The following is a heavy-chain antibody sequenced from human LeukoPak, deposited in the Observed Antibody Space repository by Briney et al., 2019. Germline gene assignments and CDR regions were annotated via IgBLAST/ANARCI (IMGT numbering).Heavy chain of an antibody. Sequence: SETLSLTCAVYGGSFSGYYWSWIRQPPGKGLEWIGEINHSGSTNYNPSLKSRGTISVDTSKNQFSLKLSSVTAADTAVYYCARGALIAAAQDYWYFDLWGRGTLVTVSS. CDR3: ARGALIAAAQDYWYFDL. J-gene: IGHJ2*01. CDR1: GGSFSGYY. CDR2: INHSGST. D-gene: IGHD6-13*01. V-gene: IGHV4-34*01.